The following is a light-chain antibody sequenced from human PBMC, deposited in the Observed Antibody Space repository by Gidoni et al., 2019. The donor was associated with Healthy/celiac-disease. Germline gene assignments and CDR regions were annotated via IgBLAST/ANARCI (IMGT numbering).Light chain of an antibody. V-gene: IGKV3-15*01. J-gene: IGKJ4*01. Sequence: VMTHSPATLSVSPGERATLSCRASQSVSSNLAWYQQKPGQAPRLLISGASTRPTGIPARFSGSGSGTEFTLTISSLQSEDFAVYYCQQYNNWPPLTFGGGTKVEIK. CDR2: GAS. CDR1: QSVSSN. CDR3: QQYNNWPPLT.